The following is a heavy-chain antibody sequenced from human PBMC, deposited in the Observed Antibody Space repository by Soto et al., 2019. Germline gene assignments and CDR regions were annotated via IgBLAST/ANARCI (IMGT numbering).Heavy chain of an antibody. J-gene: IGHJ3*02. V-gene: IGHV4-61*01. Sequence: QEQLQESGPGLVKPSETLSLTCTVSGGSVSSGSYYWTWIRQSPGKGLEWLGYIYYNGATSYNPSLKSRVTISRDTTKDQVSLKLAAVTAADTAVYYCARNDAACDICGQGTMGSVSS. CDR2: IYYNGAT. CDR1: GGSVSSGSYY. CDR3: ARNDAACDI.